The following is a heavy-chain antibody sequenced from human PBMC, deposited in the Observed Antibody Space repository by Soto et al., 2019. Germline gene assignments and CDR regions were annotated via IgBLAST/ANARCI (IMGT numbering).Heavy chain of an antibody. J-gene: IGHJ4*02. V-gene: IGHV3-9*01. D-gene: IGHD6-19*01. CDR1: GFTFDDYA. Sequence: EVQLVESGGGLVQPGGSLRLSCAVSGFTFDDYAMDWVRQAPGKGLEWVAGIIWNSAYIVYADSVKGRITISRDNAKNSLYLQMNSLRAQYTALYYCVKDSTVSGVLQGLDVWGRGTLVTVSS. CDR2: IIWNSAYI. CDR3: VKDSTVSGVLQGLDV.